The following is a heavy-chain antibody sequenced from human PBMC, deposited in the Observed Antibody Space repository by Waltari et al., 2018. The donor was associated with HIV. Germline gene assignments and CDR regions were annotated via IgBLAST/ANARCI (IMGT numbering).Heavy chain of an antibody. CDR3: ARDRSSSWYGKDYYYFGMDV. Sequence: QVQVVQSGGGVVQPGRSLRLSCAGAGFTFSRYGMHWVRQAPGKGLECVALLCYYGINNYYADSVKGRFAISRENSKNTVYLQMNSLRAEDTAVYYCARDRSSSWYGKDYYYFGMDVWGQGTTVTVSS. V-gene: IGHV3-33*01. J-gene: IGHJ6*02. CDR2: LCYYGINN. D-gene: IGHD6-13*01. CDR1: GFTFSRYG.